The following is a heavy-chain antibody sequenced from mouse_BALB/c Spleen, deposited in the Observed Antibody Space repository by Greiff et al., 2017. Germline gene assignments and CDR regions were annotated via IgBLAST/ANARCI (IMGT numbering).Heavy chain of an antibody. D-gene: IGHD3-1*01. CDR1: GFNIKDTY. CDR2: IDPANGNT. V-gene: IGHV14-3*02. Sequence: EVQLQQSGAELVKPGASVKLSCTASGFNIKDTYMHWVKQRPEKGLEWIGRIDPANGNTKYDPKFQGKATITADTSSNTAYLQLSSLTSEDTAVYYCATARATSSFAYWGQGTLVTVSA. J-gene: IGHJ3*01. CDR3: ATARATSSFAY.